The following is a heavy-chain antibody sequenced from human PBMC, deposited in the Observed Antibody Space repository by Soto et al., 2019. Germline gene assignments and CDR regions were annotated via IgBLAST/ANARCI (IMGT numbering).Heavy chain of an antibody. CDR1: GYTFSSYY. D-gene: IGHD6-13*01. CDR2: INPSGGST. V-gene: IGHV1-46*01. J-gene: IGHJ4*02. CDR3: AREAEEAHFDY. Sequence: ASVKVSCKASGYTFSSYYMHWVRQAPGQGLEWMGIINPSGGSTSYAQKFQGRVTMTRDTSTSTVYMELSSLRSEDTAVYYCAREAEEAHFDYWGQGTLVTVSS.